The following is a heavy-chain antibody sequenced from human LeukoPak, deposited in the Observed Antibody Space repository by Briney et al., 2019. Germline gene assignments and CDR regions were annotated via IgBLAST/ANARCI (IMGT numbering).Heavy chain of an antibody. CDR2: IYPSDSNT. Sequence: GGSLKISCKGSGYSFTNYWIGWVRQMPGKGLEWMGIIYPSDSNTKYSPSLQGQVTISADKSISTAYLQWSSLKASDTAMFYCARTLGGDYFDYWGQGTLVTVSS. D-gene: IGHD3-16*01. V-gene: IGHV5-51*01. J-gene: IGHJ4*02. CDR1: GYSFTNYW. CDR3: ARTLGGDYFDY.